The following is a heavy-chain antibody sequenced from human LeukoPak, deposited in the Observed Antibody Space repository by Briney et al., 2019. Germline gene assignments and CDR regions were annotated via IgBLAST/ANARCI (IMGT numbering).Heavy chain of an antibody. D-gene: IGHD3-22*01. CDR3: ARDTGHYYDSSGYYPLDY. V-gene: IGHV1-18*01. J-gene: IGHJ4*02. Sequence: APVKVSCKASGYTFTSYGISWVRQAPGQGLEWMGWISAYNGNTNYAQKLQGRVTMTTDTSTSTAYMELRSLRSDDTAVYYCARDTGHYYDSSGYYPLDYWGQGTLVTVSS. CDR1: GYTFTSYG. CDR2: ISAYNGNT.